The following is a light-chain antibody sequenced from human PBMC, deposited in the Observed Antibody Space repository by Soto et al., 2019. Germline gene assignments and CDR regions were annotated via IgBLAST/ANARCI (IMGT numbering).Light chain of an antibody. Sequence: QLVLTQPPSVSGAPGQRVTISCTGSSSNIGAGYDVHWYQQLPGTAPKLLIYGNSNRPSGVPDRFSGSKSGTSASLAITGLQAEDEADYYCSSYTSSSTLEVFGTGTKLTVL. J-gene: IGLJ1*01. CDR1: SSNIGAGYD. CDR3: SSYTSSSTLEV. CDR2: GNS. V-gene: IGLV1-40*01.